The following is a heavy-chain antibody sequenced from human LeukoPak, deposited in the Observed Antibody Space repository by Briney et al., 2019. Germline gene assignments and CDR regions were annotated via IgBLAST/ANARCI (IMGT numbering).Heavy chain of an antibody. J-gene: IGHJ6*03. D-gene: IGHD1-26*01. CDR1: GFTFSSYA. CDR2: ISYDGSNK. CDR3: ARDKRGGSYLAWYYYYYMDV. Sequence: GGSLRLSCAASGFTFSSYAMHWVRQAPGKGLEWVAVISYDGSNKYYADSVKGRFTISRDNSKNTLYLQMNSLRAEDTAVYYCARDKRGGSYLAWYYYYYMDVWGKGTTVTVSS. V-gene: IGHV3-30*04.